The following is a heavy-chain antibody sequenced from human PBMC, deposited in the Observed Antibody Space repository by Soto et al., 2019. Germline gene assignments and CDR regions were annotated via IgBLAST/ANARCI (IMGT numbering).Heavy chain of an antibody. Sequence: ASVKVSCKASGYIFTNYDINWVRQATGQGLEYLGWINPNSGNTGYVQKFKGRVTMTRNTSISTAYMELSSLRSEDTAVYYCARTLYGDNVDYWGQGTLVTVSS. V-gene: IGHV1-8*01. J-gene: IGHJ4*02. D-gene: IGHD4-17*01. CDR2: INPNSGNT. CDR1: GYIFTNYD. CDR3: ARTLYGDNVDY.